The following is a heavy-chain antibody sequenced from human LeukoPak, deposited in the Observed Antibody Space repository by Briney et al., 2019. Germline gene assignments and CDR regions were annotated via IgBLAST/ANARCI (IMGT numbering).Heavy chain of an antibody. CDR1: GYTFTSYG. Sequence: ASVKVSCKASGYTFTSYGISWVRQAPGQGLEWMGWISAYNGNTNYAQKLQGRVTMTTDTSTSTAYMELRSLRSDDTAVYYCARVDDFWSGYYPCNWFDPWGQGTLVTVSS. CDR3: ARVDDFWSGYYPCNWFDP. V-gene: IGHV1-18*01. D-gene: IGHD3-3*01. CDR2: ISAYNGNT. J-gene: IGHJ5*02.